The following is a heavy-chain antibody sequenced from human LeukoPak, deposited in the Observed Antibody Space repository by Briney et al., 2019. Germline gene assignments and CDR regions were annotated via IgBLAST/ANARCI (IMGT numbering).Heavy chain of an antibody. Sequence: GGSLRLSCAASGFTFSSYWMSWVRQAPGKGLEWVSGISWNSGSIGYADSVKGRFTISRDNAKNSLYLQMNSLRAEDTAVYYCARDISSGWRYYYYGMDVWGQGTTVTVSS. J-gene: IGHJ6*02. CDR1: GFTFSSYW. CDR2: ISWNSGSI. CDR3: ARDISSGWRYYYYGMDV. V-gene: IGHV3-48*04. D-gene: IGHD6-19*01.